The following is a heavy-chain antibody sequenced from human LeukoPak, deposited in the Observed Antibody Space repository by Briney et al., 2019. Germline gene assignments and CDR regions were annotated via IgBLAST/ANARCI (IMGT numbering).Heavy chain of an antibody. CDR2: ISGSGGST. CDR3: TRPRDPPTSNGDYSDTLDI. Sequence: GGSLRLSCAASGFTFSSYAMSWVRQAPGKGLEWVSAISGSGGSTYYADSVKGRFTISRDNSKNTLYLQMNSLRAEDTAVYYCTRPRDPPTSNGDYSDTLDIWGQGSMVTVSS. D-gene: IGHD4-17*01. CDR1: GFTFSSYA. J-gene: IGHJ3*02. V-gene: IGHV3-23*01.